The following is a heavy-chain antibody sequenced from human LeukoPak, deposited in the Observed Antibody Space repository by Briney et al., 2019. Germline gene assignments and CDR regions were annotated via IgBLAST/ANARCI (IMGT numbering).Heavy chain of an antibody. CDR1: GFTFSSYA. Sequence: GGSLRLSCAASGFTFSSYAMSWVRQAPGKGLEWVSAISGSGGSTYYADSVKGRFTISRDNSKNTLYLQMNSLRVEDTAVYYCAKGSGSGWYYYYGMDVWGQGTTVTVSS. CDR2: ISGSGGST. D-gene: IGHD6-19*01. V-gene: IGHV3-23*01. CDR3: AKGSGSGWYYYYGMDV. J-gene: IGHJ6*02.